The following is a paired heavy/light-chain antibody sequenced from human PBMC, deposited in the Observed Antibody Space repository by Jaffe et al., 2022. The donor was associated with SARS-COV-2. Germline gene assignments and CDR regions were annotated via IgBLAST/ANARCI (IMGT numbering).Heavy chain of an antibody. Sequence: EVQLVQSGAEVKEPGESLRISCKGSGYSFTSYWISWVRQMPGKGLEWVARIDPSDSYTNYSPSFRGHVTISADTSISTAYLQWSSLKASDTAMYYCASHATDTTSTFDYWGQGTLVTVSS. V-gene: IGHV5-10-1*03. J-gene: IGHJ4*02. CDR3: ASHATDTTSTFDY. CDR2: IDPSDSYT. D-gene: IGHD4-17*01. CDR1: GYSFTSYW.
Light chain of an antibody. CDR1: ASSSY. Sequence: EIVLTQSPGTLSLSPGERATLSCRASASSSYLAWYQQKPGQAPRLLIYGASSRATGIPDRFSGSGSGTDFTLTISRLEAEDFAVYYCQRYHSSPTYTFGQGTKLEIK. CDR2: GAS. CDR3: QRYHSSPTYT. V-gene: IGKV3-20*01. J-gene: IGKJ2*01.